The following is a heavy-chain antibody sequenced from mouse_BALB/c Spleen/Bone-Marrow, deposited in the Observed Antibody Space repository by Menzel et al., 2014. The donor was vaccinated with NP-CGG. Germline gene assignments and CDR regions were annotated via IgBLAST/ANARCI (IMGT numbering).Heavy chain of an antibody. D-gene: IGHD3-3*01. CDR1: GFSLTGYG. J-gene: IGHJ1*01. CDR3: ARKGTYWYFDV. V-gene: IGHV2-6-7*01. Sequence: VQGVESGPGLVAPSQSLSITCTVSGFSLTGYGVNWVRQPPGKGLEWLGMIWGDGSTDYNSVLKSRLSISKDDSESQVFFKMNSLQTDDTARYYCARKGTYWYFDVWGAGTTVTVSS. CDR2: IWGDGST.